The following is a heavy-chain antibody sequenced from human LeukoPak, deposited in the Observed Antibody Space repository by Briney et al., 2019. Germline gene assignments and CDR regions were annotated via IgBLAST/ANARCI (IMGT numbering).Heavy chain of an antibody. V-gene: IGHV3-7*03. Sequence: GGSLRLSCSASGFSFSNYAMYWVRQAPGKGLEWVANIKQGGSERYYVDSVKGRFTISRDNAKNSLYLQMNSLRAEDTAVYYCARDFGLRCSGGTCYSVYYYGMDVWGKGTTVTVSS. CDR3: ARDFGLRCSGGTCYSVYYYGMDV. CDR2: IKQGGSER. D-gene: IGHD2-15*01. J-gene: IGHJ6*04. CDR1: GFSFSNYA.